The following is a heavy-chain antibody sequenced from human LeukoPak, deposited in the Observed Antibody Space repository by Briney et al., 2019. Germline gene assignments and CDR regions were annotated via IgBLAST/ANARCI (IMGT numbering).Heavy chain of an antibody. CDR3: RAVVPAARRALDY. Sequence: SETLTLTCAVYGGSFSGYYWSWIRQPPGKGLEWIGEINHSGSTNYNPSLKSRVTISVDTSKNQFSLKLSSVTAADTAVYYCRAVVPAARRALDYWGQGTLVTVSS. D-gene: IGHD2-2*01. CDR1: GGSFSGYY. CDR2: INHSGST. V-gene: IGHV4-34*01. J-gene: IGHJ4*02.